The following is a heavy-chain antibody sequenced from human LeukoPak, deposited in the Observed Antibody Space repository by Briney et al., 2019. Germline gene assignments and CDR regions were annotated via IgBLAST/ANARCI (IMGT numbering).Heavy chain of an antibody. V-gene: IGHV3-21*04. Sequence: GGSLRLSCAASGFTFSSYSMNWVRQAPGKGLEWVSSISSSSSYIYYADSVKGRFTISRDNAKNSLYLQMNSLRAEDTAVYYCAKLQSDGLRTYYGMDVWGQGTTVTVSS. D-gene: IGHD4-23*01. CDR1: GFTFSSYS. J-gene: IGHJ6*02. CDR2: ISSSSSYI. CDR3: AKLQSDGLRTYYGMDV.